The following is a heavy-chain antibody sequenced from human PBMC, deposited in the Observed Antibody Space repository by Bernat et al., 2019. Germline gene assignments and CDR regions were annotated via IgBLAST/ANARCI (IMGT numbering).Heavy chain of an antibody. CDR3: ARDQVAYVASADYGWFDP. CDR1: GFTFSNYV. Sequence: EVQLVESGGGLVQPGGSLRLSCAASGFTFSNYVMHWVRQAPGKGLEWVSGISGSGGGTYYEDSVKGRFTISRDNSKNTLDLQMHSLRADDTAVYYCARDQVAYVASADYGWFDPWGQGTLVTVSS. CDR2: ISGSGGGT. D-gene: IGHD3-16*01. J-gene: IGHJ5*02. V-gene: IGHV3-23*04.